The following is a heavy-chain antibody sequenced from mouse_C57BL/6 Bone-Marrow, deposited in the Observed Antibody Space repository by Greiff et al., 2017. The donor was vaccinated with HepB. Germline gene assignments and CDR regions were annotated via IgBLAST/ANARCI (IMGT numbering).Heavy chain of an antibody. CDR3: ARWFSTDY. J-gene: IGHJ2*01. Sequence: QVHVKQSGAELARPGASVKMSCKASGYTFTSYTMHWVKQRPGQGLEWIGYINPSSGYTKYNQKFKDKATLTADKSSSTAYMQLSSLTSEDSAVYYCARWFSTDYWGQGTTLTVSS. D-gene: IGHD1-1*01. CDR1: GYTFTSYT. V-gene: IGHV1-4*01. CDR2: INPSSGYT.